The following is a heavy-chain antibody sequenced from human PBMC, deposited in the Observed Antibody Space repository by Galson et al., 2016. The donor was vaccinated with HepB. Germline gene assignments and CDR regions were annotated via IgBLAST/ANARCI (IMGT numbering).Heavy chain of an antibody. CDR1: GFTFSSYG. Sequence: SLRLSCAASGFTFSSYGMHWVRQAPGKGLEWVAIIWFDGSRKSYADSVKGRFTVSRDNSKNTLDMEMNNLRAEDTAVYYCARGHSGSSWVAEEDYWGQGTLVTVSS. D-gene: IGHD6-13*01. J-gene: IGHJ4*02. CDR2: IWFDGSRK. V-gene: IGHV3-33*01. CDR3: ARGHSGSSWVAEEDY.